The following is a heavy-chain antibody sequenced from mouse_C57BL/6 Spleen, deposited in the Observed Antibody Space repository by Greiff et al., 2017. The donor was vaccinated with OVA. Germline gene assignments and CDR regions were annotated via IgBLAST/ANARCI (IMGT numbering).Heavy chain of an antibody. Sequence: EVQVVESGGGLVKPGGSLKLSCAASGFTFSDYGMHWVRQAPEKGLEWVAYISSGSSTFYYADTVKGRFTISRDNAKNTLFLQMTSRRSEDTAMYYCGGGSNYGAWFAYWGQGTLVTVSA. CDR1: GFTFSDYG. V-gene: IGHV5-17*01. J-gene: IGHJ3*01. CDR2: ISSGSSTF. D-gene: IGHD2-5*01. CDR3: GGGSNYGAWFAY.